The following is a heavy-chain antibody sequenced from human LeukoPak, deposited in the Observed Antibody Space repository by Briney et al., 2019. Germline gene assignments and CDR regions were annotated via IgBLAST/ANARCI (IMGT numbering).Heavy chain of an antibody. CDR2: ISYDGSNK. CDR3: AKDSATGTCDY. V-gene: IGHV3-30-3*01. D-gene: IGHD1-1*01. Sequence: GGSLRLSCAASGFTFSSYAMHWVRQAPGKGLEWVAVISYDGSNKYYADSVKGRFTISRDNSKNTLYPQMNSPRAEDTAVYYCAKDSATGTCDYWGQGTLVTVSS. J-gene: IGHJ4*02. CDR1: GFTFSSYA.